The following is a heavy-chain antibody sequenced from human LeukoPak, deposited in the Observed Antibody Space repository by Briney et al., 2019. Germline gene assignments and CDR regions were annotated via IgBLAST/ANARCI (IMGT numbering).Heavy chain of an antibody. V-gene: IGHV1-3*01. J-gene: IGHJ4*02. Sequence: GASVKVSCKASGYTFTSYAMHWVRQAPGQRLEWMGWINAGNGNTKYSQKFQGRVTITRDTSASTAYMELSSLRSEDTAVYYCARVYGYSSSWDWFDYWGQGTLVTVSS. CDR1: GYTFTSYA. CDR3: ARVYGYSSSWDWFDY. D-gene: IGHD6-13*01. CDR2: INAGNGNT.